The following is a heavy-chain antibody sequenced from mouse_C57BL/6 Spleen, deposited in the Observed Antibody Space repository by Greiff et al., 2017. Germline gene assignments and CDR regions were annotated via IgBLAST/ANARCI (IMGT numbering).Heavy chain of an antibody. CDR1: GFNIKDDY. V-gene: IGHV14-4*01. CDR2: IDPENGDT. D-gene: IGHD2-14*01. J-gene: IGHJ4*01. Sequence: EVQLQQSGAELVRPGASVKLSCTASGFNIKDDYMHWVKQRPEQGLEWIGWIDPENGDTEYASKFQGKATITADTSSNTAYLQLSSLTSEDTAVYYCTTNYRGDYWGQGTSVTVSS. CDR3: TTNYRGDY.